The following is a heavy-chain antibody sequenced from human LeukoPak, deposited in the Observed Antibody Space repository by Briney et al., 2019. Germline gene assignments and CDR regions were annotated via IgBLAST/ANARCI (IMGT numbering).Heavy chain of an antibody. CDR2: MSTNSGST. Sequence: ASVKVSCKASGYTFSSYDTNWVRQATGQGLEWMGWMSTNSGSTGFAQKFKGRLTMTRDTSIGTAYMELSSLKPEDTAVYYCARVHYQEPNNWFGPWGQGTQVTVSS. CDR3: ARVHYQEPNNWFGP. V-gene: IGHV1-8*02. CDR1: GYTFSSYD. D-gene: IGHD2-2*01. J-gene: IGHJ5*02.